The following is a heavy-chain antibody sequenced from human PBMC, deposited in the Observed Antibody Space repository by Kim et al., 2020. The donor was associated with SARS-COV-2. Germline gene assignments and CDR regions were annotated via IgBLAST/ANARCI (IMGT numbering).Heavy chain of an antibody. J-gene: IGHJ5*01. CDR3: ATETTIYDDYVSFDS. V-gene: IGHV4-39*02. Sequence: SETLSLTCTVSGSSITEKNNFWGWIRQSPGRGLEWIGSVHSNGENSKNPSLKSRVTMSIDMSKNQFSLRLSSVTAADTALYFCATETTIYDDYVSFDSWGQGTLVTVSS. CDR2: VHSNGEN. CDR1: GSSITEKNNF. D-gene: IGHD3-16*01.